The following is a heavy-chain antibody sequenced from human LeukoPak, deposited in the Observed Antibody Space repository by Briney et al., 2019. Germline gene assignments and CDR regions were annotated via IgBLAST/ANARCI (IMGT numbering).Heavy chain of an antibody. J-gene: IGHJ4*02. CDR2: ISSSGSTI. D-gene: IGHD2-21*02. Sequence: GGSLRLSCAASGFSFSSYEMNWLRQAPGKGLEWVSYISSSGSTISYADSVKGRFTISRDNAKNSLYLQMNSLRAEDTAVYYCARVTVRRFDYWGQGTLVTVSS. CDR3: ARVTVRRFDY. CDR1: GFSFSSYE. V-gene: IGHV3-48*03.